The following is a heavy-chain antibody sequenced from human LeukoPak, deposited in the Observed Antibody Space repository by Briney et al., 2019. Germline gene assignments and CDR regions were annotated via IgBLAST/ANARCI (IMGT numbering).Heavy chain of an antibody. CDR2: IYHSGST. J-gene: IGHJ5*02. Sequence: PSETLSLTCAVSGYSISSGYYWGWIRQPPGKGLEWIGSIYHSGSTYYSPSLKSRVTISVDTSKNQFSLKLSSVTAADTAVYYCAREWPALGYCSSTSCYGGNWFDPWGQGTLVTVSS. CDR3: AREWPALGYCSSTSCYGGNWFDP. V-gene: IGHV4-38-2*02. D-gene: IGHD2-2*03. CDR1: GYSISSGYY.